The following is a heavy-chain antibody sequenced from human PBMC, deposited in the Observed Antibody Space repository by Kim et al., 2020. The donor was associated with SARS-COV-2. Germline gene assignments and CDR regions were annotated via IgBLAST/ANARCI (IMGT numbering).Heavy chain of an antibody. CDR3: AQTGYSRTWYQGCFAS. D-gene: IGHD6-13*01. CDR1: GFSLNTPGMA. V-gene: IGHV2-5*02. CDR2: IYWDDEK. Sequence: SGPTLVKPTQTLTLTCTFSGFSLNTPGMAVGWIRQPPGKALEWLSVIYWDDEKRYRPSLRSRLTITKDTSKNQVVLMMTNMDYVDAGTYYCAQTGYSRTWYQGCFASWGQGTLVTVSS. J-gene: IGHJ4*02.